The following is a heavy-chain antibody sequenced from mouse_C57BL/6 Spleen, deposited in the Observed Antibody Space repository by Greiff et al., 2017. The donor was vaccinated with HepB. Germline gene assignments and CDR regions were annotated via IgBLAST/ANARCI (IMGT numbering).Heavy chain of an antibody. V-gene: IGHV1-26*01. D-gene: IGHD1-1*01. CDR3: ARIYYGSSAGY. Sequence: EVKLMESGPELVKPGASVKISCKASGYTFTDYYMNWVKQSHGKSLEWIGDINPNNGGTSYNQKFKGKATLTVDKSSSTAYMELRSLTSEDSAVYYCARIYYGSSAGYWGQGTTLTVSS. CDR2: INPNNGGT. CDR1: GYTFTDYY. J-gene: IGHJ2*01.